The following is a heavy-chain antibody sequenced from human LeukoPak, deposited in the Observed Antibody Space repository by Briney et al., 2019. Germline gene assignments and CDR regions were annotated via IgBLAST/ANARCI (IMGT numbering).Heavy chain of an antibody. J-gene: IGHJ3*02. V-gene: IGHV3-21*01. Sequence: GGSLRLSCGGSGFALKSYSLTWVRQAPGKGLEWVSSISSTSAYIHYADSVKGRFTISRDNVDNVVYLEMNGLRAEDTATYYCAREVPGAMNAFDIWGQGTMVTVSS. CDR3: AREVPGAMNAFDI. CDR1: GFALKSYS. D-gene: IGHD2-2*01. CDR2: ISSTSAYI.